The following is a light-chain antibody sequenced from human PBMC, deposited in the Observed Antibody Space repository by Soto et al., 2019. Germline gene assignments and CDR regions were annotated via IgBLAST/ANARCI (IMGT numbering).Light chain of an antibody. CDR1: QTISSW. Sequence: DIQMTQSPSTLSGSVGDRVTMTCRASQTISSWLAWYQQKPGKAPKLLIYKASTLKSGVPSRFSGSGSGTEFTLTISSLQPEYFATYYCQQSYSTRWTFGQGTKVDIK. J-gene: IGKJ1*01. CDR2: KAS. V-gene: IGKV1-5*03. CDR3: QQSYSTRWT.